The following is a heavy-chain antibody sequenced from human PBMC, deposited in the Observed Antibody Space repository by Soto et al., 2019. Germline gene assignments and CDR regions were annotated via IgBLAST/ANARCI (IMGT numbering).Heavy chain of an antibody. CDR3: AKDQSDLHWYFDL. CDR2: ISSSGGST. J-gene: IGHJ2*01. V-gene: IGHV3-23*01. CDR1: GFTFSSYA. Sequence: EVQLLESGGGLVQPGGSLRLSCAASGFTFSSYAMSWVRQAPGKGLEWVSAISSSGGSTYYADSVKGRFTISRDNSKNTLYLQMNSLRAEDTAVYYCAKDQSDLHWYFDLWGRGTLVTVSS.